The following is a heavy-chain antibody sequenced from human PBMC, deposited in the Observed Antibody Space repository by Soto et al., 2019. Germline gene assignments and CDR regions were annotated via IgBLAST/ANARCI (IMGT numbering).Heavy chain of an antibody. CDR3: ARVRIPPAYFDY. D-gene: IGHD2-15*01. CDR2: IYYSGST. Sequence: TLSLTCTVSGGSISSGGYYWIWIRQHPGKGLEWIGYIYYSGSTYYNPSLKSRVTISVDTSKNQFSLKLSSVTAADTAVYYSARVRIPPAYFDYWGQGTLVTVSS. V-gene: IGHV4-31*03. CDR1: GGSISSGGYY. J-gene: IGHJ4*02.